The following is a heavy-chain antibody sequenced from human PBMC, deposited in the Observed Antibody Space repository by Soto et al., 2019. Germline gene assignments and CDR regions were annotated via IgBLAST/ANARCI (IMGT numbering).Heavy chain of an antibody. V-gene: IGHV1-18*01. CDR1: GYPFTSYG. J-gene: IGHJ6*02. D-gene: IGHD4-17*01. CDR2: ISAYNGNT. CDR3: ARVLGDYVLGLYYYYGMDV. Sequence: ASVKVSCKASGYPFTSYGIIGVRQAPGQGLEWMGWISAYNGNTNYAQKLQGRVTMTTDTSTSTAYMELRSLRSDDTAVYYCARVLGDYVLGLYYYYGMDVWGQGTTVT.